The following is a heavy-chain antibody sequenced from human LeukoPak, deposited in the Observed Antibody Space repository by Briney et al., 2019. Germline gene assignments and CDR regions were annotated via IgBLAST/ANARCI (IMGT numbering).Heavy chain of an antibody. CDR3: ARGETSSSWSTFDY. J-gene: IGHJ4*02. CDR1: GFTVSSNY. CDR2: IYSGGST. Sequence: GGSLRLSCAASGFTVSSNYMSWVRQAPGKGLEWVSVIYSGGSTYYADSVKGRFTISRDNSKNTLYLQMNSLRAEDTAVYYCARGETSSSWSTFDYWGQGTLATVSS. V-gene: IGHV3-53*01. D-gene: IGHD6-13*01.